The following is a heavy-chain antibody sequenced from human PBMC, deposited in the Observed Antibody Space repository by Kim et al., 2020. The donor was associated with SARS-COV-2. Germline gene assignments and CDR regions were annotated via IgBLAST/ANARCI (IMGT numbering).Heavy chain of an antibody. D-gene: IGHD2-2*01. J-gene: IGHJ6*02. Sequence: GGSLRLSCAASGFTVSSNYMSWVRQAPGKGLEWVSVIYSGGSTYYADSVKGRFTISRDNSKNTLYLQMNSLRAEDTAVYYCASRHQVVPTLYYYYGMDVWGQGTTVTVSS. CDR3: ASRHQVVPTLYYYYGMDV. CDR1: GFTVSSNY. CDR2: IYSGGST. V-gene: IGHV3-53*01.